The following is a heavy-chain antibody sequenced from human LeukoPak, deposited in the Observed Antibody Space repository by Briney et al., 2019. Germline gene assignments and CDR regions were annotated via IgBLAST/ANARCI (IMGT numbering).Heavy chain of an antibody. J-gene: IGHJ6*04. CDR1: GFTFDDYA. CDR3: AELGITMIGGV. D-gene: IGHD3-10*02. V-gene: IGHV3-9*01. CDR2: ISWNSGSI. Sequence: GRSLRLSCAASGFTFDDYAMHWVRQAPGKGLEWVSGISWNSGSIGYADFVKGRFTISRDNAKNSLYLQMNSLRAEDTAVYYCAELGITMIGGVWGKGTTVTISS.